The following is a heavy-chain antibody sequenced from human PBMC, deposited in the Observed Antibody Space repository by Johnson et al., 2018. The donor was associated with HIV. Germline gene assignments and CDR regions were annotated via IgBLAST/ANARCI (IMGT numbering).Heavy chain of an antibody. J-gene: IGHJ3*02. CDR2: IRSKAYGETT. CDR1: GFSFGDYA. CDR3: TRERFMRLLPLDAFDI. D-gene: IGHD3-16*01. V-gene: IGHV3-49*03. Sequence: VHLVESGGGLVQPGRSLRLSCTTSGFSFGDYAMSWFRQAPGKGLEWVGFIRSKAYGETTEYAASVKGRFTISRDDSKSIAYLQMNGLKTEDTAGYYCTRERFMRLLPLDAFDIWGQGTMVTVSS.